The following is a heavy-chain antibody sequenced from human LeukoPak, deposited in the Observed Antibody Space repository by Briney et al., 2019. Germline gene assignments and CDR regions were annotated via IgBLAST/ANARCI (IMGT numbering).Heavy chain of an antibody. J-gene: IGHJ4*02. CDR1: GGSFSGYY. CDR2: INHSGST. V-gene: IGHV4-34*01. Sequence: SETLSLTCAVYGGSFSGYYWSWIRQPPGKGLEWIGEINHSGSTNYNPSLKSRVTISVDTSKNQFSLKLSPVTAADTAVYYCASLYSRSYDAGSDYWGQGTLVTVSS. CDR3: ASLYSRSYDAGSDY. D-gene: IGHD1-26*01.